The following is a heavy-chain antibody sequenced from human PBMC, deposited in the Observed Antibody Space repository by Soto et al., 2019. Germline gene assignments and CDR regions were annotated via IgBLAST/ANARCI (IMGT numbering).Heavy chain of an antibody. CDR1: GYSISSSKW. CDR3: ARDRSTMEGYNQFDP. D-gene: IGHD5-12*01. V-gene: IGHV4-4*02. J-gene: IGHJ5*02. Sequence: PSETLSLTCAVSGYSISSSKWWSWVRQSPGRGLEWIGDIYHSGATNYNPSLKSRLTMSVDKSKNEFSMILVSVTAADTAIYFCARDRSTMEGYNQFDPWGQGTLVTVSS. CDR2: IYHSGAT.